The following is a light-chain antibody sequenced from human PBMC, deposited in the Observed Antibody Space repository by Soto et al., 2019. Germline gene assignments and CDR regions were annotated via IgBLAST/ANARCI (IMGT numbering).Light chain of an antibody. CDR2: DAS. J-gene: IGKJ1*01. Sequence: EIVMTQFPATLSESPGERVTLSCRASQSVSTNVAWYQQKPGEAPRLLIFDASARAVDIPGRFSGSVSGTEFTLTISSLQPEGFAVYFCHSYDKWPPGTFGQGTKVDIK. CDR3: HSYDKWPPGT. V-gene: IGKV3D-15*01. CDR1: QSVSTN.